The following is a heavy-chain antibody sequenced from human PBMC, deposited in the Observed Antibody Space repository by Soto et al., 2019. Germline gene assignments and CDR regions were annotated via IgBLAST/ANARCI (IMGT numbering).Heavy chain of an antibody. CDR3: ARDPAP. V-gene: IGHV4-31*03. J-gene: IGHJ5*02. Sequence: QVQLQESGPGLVKPSQTLSLTCTVSGGSISSGGYYWSWIRQHPGKGLEWIGYIYNSGSTYYNPSPXRXFTISADTSKNQFSLKLSSVTAADTAVYYCARDPAPWGQGTLVTVSS. CDR1: GGSISSGGYY. CDR2: IYNSGST.